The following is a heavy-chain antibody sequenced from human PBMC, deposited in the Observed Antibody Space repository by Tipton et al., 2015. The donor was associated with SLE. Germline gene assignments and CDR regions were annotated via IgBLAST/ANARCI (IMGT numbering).Heavy chain of an antibody. V-gene: IGHV3-7*04. CDR1: GFTFSSYW. Sequence: AVSGFTFSSYWMSWVRQAPGKGLEWVANIKQDGSEKYYVDSVKGRFTISRDNAKNSLYLQMNSLRAEDTAVYYCARARGITIFWSLDYWGQGTLVTVSS. CDR2: IKQDGSEK. J-gene: IGHJ4*02. CDR3: ARARGITIFWSLDY. D-gene: IGHD3-9*01.